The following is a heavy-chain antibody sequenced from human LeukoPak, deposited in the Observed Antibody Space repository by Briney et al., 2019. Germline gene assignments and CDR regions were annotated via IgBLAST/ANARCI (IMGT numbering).Heavy chain of an antibody. Sequence: GGSLRLSCAASGFTFSSYEMNWVHQAPGKGLEWVSYISSSGSTIYYADSVKGRFTISRDNAKNSLDLQTNSLRADDTAFYYCARDNIGSGSRGYYFDYWGQGTLVTVSS. CDR3: ARDNIGSGSRGYYFDY. CDR2: ISSSGSTI. CDR1: GFTFSSYE. V-gene: IGHV3-48*03. D-gene: IGHD3-10*01. J-gene: IGHJ4*02.